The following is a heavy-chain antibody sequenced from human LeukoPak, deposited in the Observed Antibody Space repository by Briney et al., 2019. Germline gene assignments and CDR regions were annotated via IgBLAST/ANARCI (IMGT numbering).Heavy chain of an antibody. V-gene: IGHV4-59*08. CDR1: GGSISGYY. CDR3: ARQSPTYKTYSREAGTLSY. D-gene: IGHD6-19*01. Sequence: SETLSLTCIVSGGSISGYYWSWIRQPPGKGLEWIGYISYSGSTNYNPSLKSRLTISVDTSKNQFSLKLSSVTAADTAVYYCARQSPTYKTYSREAGTLSYWGQGTLVTVSS. CDR2: ISYSGST. J-gene: IGHJ4*02.